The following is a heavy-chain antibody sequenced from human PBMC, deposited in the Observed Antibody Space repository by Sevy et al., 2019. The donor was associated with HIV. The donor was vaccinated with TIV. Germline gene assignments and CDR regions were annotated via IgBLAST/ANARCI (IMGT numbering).Heavy chain of an antibody. CDR2: INQDGSEI. CDR1: GFTFNVFW. CDR3: ARAIGIVDAF. V-gene: IGHV3-7*01. D-gene: IGHD3-16*01. Sequence: EGSLRLSCAASGFTFNVFWMHWVRQTPGKGLEWVANINQDGSEIYYVDSVRGRFTISRDNAKNSIYLQMNSLRAEDTAVYYCARAIGIVDAFWGQGTLVTVSS. J-gene: IGHJ4*02.